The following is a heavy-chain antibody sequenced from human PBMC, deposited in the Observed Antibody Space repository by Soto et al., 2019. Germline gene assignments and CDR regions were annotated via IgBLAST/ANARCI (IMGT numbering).Heavy chain of an antibody. J-gene: IGHJ6*02. CDR3: ARGSGYYPYHYYGMDV. CDR2: IIPIFGTA. V-gene: IGHV1-69*13. CDR1: GGTFSSYA. D-gene: IGHD3-22*01. Sequence: SVKVSCKASGGTFSSYAISWVRQAPGQGLEWMGGIIPIFGTANYAQKFQGRVTITADESTSTAYMELSSLRSEDTAVYYCARGSGYYPYHYYGMDVWGQGTTVTVSS.